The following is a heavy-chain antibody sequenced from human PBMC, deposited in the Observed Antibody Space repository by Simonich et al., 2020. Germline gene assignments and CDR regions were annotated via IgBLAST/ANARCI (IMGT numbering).Heavy chain of an antibody. D-gene: IGHD6-13*01. V-gene: IGHV4-39*01. CDR3: ARHAGFAFDI. Sequence: QLQLQESGPGLVKPSETLSLTCTVSGGSISSSSYYWGWFRQPPGKGLEWIGSIYYSGGTYYNPSLKSRVTLSVDTSKNQFSLKLSSVTAADTAVYYCARHAGFAFDIWGQGTMVTVSS. J-gene: IGHJ3*02. CDR1: GGSISSSSYY. CDR2: IYYSGGT.